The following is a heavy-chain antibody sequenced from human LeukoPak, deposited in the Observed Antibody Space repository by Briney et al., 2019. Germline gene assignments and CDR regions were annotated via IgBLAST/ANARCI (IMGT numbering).Heavy chain of an antibody. CDR2: IYYSEST. D-gene: IGHD1-7*01. CDR1: GGSISNYY. CDR3: ARGNWNYGS. V-gene: IGHV4-59*01. J-gene: IGHJ5*02. Sequence: PSETLSLTCTVSGGSISNYYWSWIRQPPGKGLEWIGYIYYSESTNYNPSLKSRVTISVDTSKNRFSLKLTSVTAADTAVYYCARGNWNYGSWGQGTLVTVSS.